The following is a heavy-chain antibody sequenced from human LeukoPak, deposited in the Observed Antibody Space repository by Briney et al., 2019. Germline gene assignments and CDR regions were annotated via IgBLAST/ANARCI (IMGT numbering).Heavy chain of an antibody. Sequence: ASQTLSLTCTVSGASISSGSYYWSWIRQPAGKGLEWIGRIYTSGSTNYNPSLKSRITISVDTSKNQFSLKLTSVTAADTAVYYCARTLNSGSCDYWGQGTLVTVSS. CDR1: GASISSGSYY. CDR3: ARTLNSGSCDY. V-gene: IGHV4-61*02. J-gene: IGHJ4*02. D-gene: IGHD1-26*01. CDR2: IYTSGST.